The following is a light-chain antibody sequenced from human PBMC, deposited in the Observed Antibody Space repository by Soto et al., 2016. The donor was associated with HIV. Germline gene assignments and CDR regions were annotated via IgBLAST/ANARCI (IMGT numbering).Light chain of an antibody. CDR1: QSINTY. J-gene: IGKJ1*01. V-gene: IGKV1-39*01. CDR2: AAS. Sequence: DMQMTQSPSSLSASVGDRVTITCRASQSINTYLNWYQQKAGKAPKLLIYAASSLQSGVPSRFSGSGYGTDFTLTISSLQPEDFATYYCQQSSRTPRTFGQGTKVEI. CDR3: QQSSRTPRT.